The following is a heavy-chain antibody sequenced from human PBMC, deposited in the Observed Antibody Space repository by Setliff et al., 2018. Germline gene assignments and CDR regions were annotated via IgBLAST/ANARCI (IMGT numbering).Heavy chain of an antibody. CDR3: ARQAIFGSDAFDI. D-gene: IGHD3-3*01. J-gene: IGHJ3*02. Sequence: GESLKISCKGSGYSFTSYWIGWVRQMPGKGLEWMGIIYPGDSDTKYSASFQGQVTISADKSISTAYLQWSSLKASDTAMYYCARQAIFGSDAFDIWGQGTKVTVSS. V-gene: IGHV5-51*01. CDR1: GYSFTSYW. CDR2: IYPGDSDT.